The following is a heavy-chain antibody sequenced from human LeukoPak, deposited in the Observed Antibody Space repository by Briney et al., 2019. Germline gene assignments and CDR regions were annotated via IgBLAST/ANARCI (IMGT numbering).Heavy chain of an antibody. J-gene: IGHJ5*02. Sequence: SETLSLTCAVYGGSFSGYYWSWIRQPPGKGLEWIGEINHSGSTNYNPSLKSRVTTSVDTSKNQFSLKLSSVTAADTAVYYCARGSRRWFDPWGQGTLVTVSS. CDR1: GGSFSGYY. CDR3: ARGSRRWFDP. V-gene: IGHV4-34*01. CDR2: INHSGST.